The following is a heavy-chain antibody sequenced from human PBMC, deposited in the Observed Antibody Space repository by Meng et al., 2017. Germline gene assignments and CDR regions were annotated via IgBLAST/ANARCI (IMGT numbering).Heavy chain of an antibody. D-gene: IGHD4-17*01. CDR2: IIPIFGTA. V-gene: IGHV1-69*01. Sequence: VQSGQSGAEVKKPGSSVKVSCKASGGTFSSYAISWVRQAPGQGLEWMGGIIPIFGTANYAQKFQGRVTITADESTSTAYMELSSLRSEDTAVYYCARDYGDYAWIAKRWFDPWGQGTLVTVSS. CDR1: GGTFSSYA. CDR3: ARDYGDYAWIAKRWFDP. J-gene: IGHJ5*02.